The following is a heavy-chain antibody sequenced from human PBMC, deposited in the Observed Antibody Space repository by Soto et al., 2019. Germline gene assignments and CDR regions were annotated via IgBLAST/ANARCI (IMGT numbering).Heavy chain of an antibody. CDR2: IYHSGST. Sequence: SETLSLTCAVSGGSISSCGYPWSWIRQPPGKGLEWIGYIYHSGSTYYNPSLKSRVTISVDRSKNQFSLKLSSVTAADTAVYYCARAQGEQQLRPEWFDPWGQGTLVTVSS. CDR3: ARAQGEQQLRPEWFDP. D-gene: IGHD6-13*01. V-gene: IGHV4-30-2*01. CDR1: GGSISSCGYP. J-gene: IGHJ5*02.